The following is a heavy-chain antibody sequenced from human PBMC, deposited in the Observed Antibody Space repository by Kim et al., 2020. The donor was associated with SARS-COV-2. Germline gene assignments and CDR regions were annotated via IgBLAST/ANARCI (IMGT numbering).Heavy chain of an antibody. CDR3: AKGGGGDCWSGYNDYYYGMDV. D-gene: IGHD3-3*01. J-gene: IGHJ6*02. Sequence: GGSLRLSCAASGFTFSSYGMHWVRQAPGKGLEWVAVISYDGSNKYYADSVKGRFTISRDNSKNTLYLQMNSLRAEDTAVYYCAKGGGGDCWSGYNDYYYGMDVWGQGTTVTVSS. CDR1: GFTFSSYG. CDR2: ISYDGSNK. V-gene: IGHV3-30*18.